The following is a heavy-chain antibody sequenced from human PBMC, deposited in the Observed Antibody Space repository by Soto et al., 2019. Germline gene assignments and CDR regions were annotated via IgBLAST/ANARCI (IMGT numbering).Heavy chain of an antibody. CDR3: AREGVRGIAVAGTFGYFQH. CDR1: GFTFSDYY. V-gene: IGHV3-11*01. CDR2: ISSSGSTI. J-gene: IGHJ1*01. Sequence: GGSLRLSCAASGFTFSDYYMSWIRQAPGKELEWVSYISSSGSTIYYADSVKGRFTISRDNAKNSLYLQMNSLRAEDTAVYFCAREGVRGIAVAGTFGYFQHWGQGTLVTVSS. D-gene: IGHD6-19*01.